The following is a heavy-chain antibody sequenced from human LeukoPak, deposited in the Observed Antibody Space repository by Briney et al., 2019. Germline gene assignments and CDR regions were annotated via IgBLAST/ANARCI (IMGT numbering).Heavy chain of an antibody. Sequence: SQTLSPTCTVSGGSISSGSYYWSWIRQPAGKGLEWIGRIYTSGSTNYNPSLKSRVTVSVDTSKNQFSLKLSSVTAADTAVYYCARDSSVGTGWFDPWGQGTLVTVSS. V-gene: IGHV4-61*02. CDR3: ARDSSVGTGWFDP. CDR1: GGSISSGSYY. J-gene: IGHJ5*02. CDR2: IYTSGST. D-gene: IGHD2-21*02.